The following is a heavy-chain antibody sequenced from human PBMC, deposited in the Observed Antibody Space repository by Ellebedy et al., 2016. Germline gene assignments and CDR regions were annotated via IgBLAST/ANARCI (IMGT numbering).Heavy chain of an antibody. V-gene: IGHV3-30*04. CDR3: ASELLWFGDQPIDY. J-gene: IGHJ4*02. Sequence: GESLKISCAASGFTFSSYAMHWVRQAPGKGLEWVAVISYDGSNKYYADSVKGRFTISRDNSKNTLYLQMNSLRAEDTAVYYCASELLWFGDQPIDYWGQGTLVTVSS. CDR2: ISYDGSNK. D-gene: IGHD3-10*01. CDR1: GFTFSSYA.